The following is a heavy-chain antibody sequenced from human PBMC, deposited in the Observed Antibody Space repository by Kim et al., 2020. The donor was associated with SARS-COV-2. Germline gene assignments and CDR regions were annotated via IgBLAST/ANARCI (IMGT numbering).Heavy chain of an antibody. D-gene: IGHD3-3*01. CDR2: IYYSGST. V-gene: IGHV4-39*07. J-gene: IGHJ6*02. CDR3: ARDGAPGFGVVDV. Sequence: SETLSLTCTVSGGSISSSSYYWGWIRQPPGKGLEWIGSIYYSGSTYYNPSLKSRVTISVDTSKNQFSLKLSSVTAADTAVYYCARDGAPGFGVVDVWGQGTTVTVSS. CDR1: GGSISSSSYY.